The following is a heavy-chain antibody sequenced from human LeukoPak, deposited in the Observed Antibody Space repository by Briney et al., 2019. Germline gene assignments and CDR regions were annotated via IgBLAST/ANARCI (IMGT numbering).Heavy chain of an antibody. CDR2: IYYTGST. CDR3: ARLQSYGNFLDDY. V-gene: IGHV4-59*01. CDR1: GGFIHTYN. D-gene: IGHD4-11*01. J-gene: IGHJ4*02. Sequence: SETLSLTCTVSGGFIHTYNWIWIRQPPGKGLEWIGYIYYTGSTTYNPSLKSRITMSVDTSKSQFSLKLSSVTAADTAVYYCARLQSYGNFLDDYWGQGTLVTVSS.